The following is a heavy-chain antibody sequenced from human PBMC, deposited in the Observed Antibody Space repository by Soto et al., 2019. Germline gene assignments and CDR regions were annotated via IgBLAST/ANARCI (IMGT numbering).Heavy chain of an antibody. V-gene: IGHV5-51*01. CDR3: AKGRSYYYYYGVDV. Sequence: GESLKLSCTASGYGFDGFWIGWVRQMPGKGLQWMGIIFPRDSEIKYSPSFQGRFTISRDNSKSTLYLQMNSLRAEDTALYYCAKGRSYYYYYGVDVWGQGTTVTVSS. CDR2: IFPRDSEI. J-gene: IGHJ6*02. CDR1: GYGFDGFW.